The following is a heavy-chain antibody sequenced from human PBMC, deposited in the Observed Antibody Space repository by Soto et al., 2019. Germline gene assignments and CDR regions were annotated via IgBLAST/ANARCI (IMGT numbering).Heavy chain of an antibody. V-gene: IGHV3-21*01. J-gene: IGHJ4*02. CDR3: ARGRVVPAAIADY. D-gene: IGHD2-2*01. CDR2: ISSSSSYI. Sequence: PGGSLRLSCAASGFTFSSYSMNWVRQAPGKGLEWVSSISSSSSYIYYADSVKGRFTISRDNAKNSLYLQMNSLRAEDTAVYYCARGRVVPAAIADYWGQGTLVTVSS. CDR1: GFTFSSYS.